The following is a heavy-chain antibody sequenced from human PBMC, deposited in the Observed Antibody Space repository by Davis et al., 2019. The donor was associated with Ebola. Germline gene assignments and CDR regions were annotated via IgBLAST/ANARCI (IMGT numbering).Heavy chain of an antibody. D-gene: IGHD2-2*01. V-gene: IGHV1-24*01. CDR2: FDPEDGET. Sequence: ASVKVSCKVSGYTLTELSMHWVRQAPGKGLEWMGGFDPEDGETIYAQKFQGRVTMTEDTSTDTAYMELSRLRSDDTAVYYCARDTNTIIGYCSSTSCYSFDYWGQGTLVTVSS. J-gene: IGHJ4*02. CDR1: GYTLTELS. CDR3: ARDTNTIIGYCSSTSCYSFDY.